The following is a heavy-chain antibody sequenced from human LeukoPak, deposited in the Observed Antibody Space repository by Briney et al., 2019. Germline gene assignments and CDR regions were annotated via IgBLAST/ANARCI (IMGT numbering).Heavy chain of an antibody. Sequence: SETLSLTCTVSGGSISSYYWSWIRQPPGKGLEWIGYIYYSGSTNYNPSLKSRVTISVDTSKNQFSLKLSSVTAADTAVYYCARAPGIAAAGYFDYWGQGALGTVSS. CDR2: IYYSGST. CDR1: GGSISSYY. V-gene: IGHV4-59*01. CDR3: ARAPGIAAAGYFDY. J-gene: IGHJ4*02. D-gene: IGHD6-13*01.